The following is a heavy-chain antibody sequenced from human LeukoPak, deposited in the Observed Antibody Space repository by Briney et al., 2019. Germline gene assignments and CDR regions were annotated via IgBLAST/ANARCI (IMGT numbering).Heavy chain of an antibody. D-gene: IGHD3-10*01. J-gene: IGHJ6*03. CDR1: GGSISSYY. Sequence: PSETLSLTCTVSGGSISSYYWSWIRQPPGKGLEWIGRIYYSGSTNYNPSLKSRVTISGDTSKNQFSLKLRSVTAADTAVYYCARGSGTAMYYYMDVWGKGTTVTISS. CDR2: IYYSGST. V-gene: IGHV4-59*01. CDR3: ARGSGTAMYYYMDV.